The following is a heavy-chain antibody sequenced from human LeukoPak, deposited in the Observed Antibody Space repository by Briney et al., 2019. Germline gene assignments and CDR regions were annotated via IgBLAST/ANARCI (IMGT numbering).Heavy chain of an antibody. CDR3: AARPYCSGGSCYQNWFDP. CDR1: GFTFTSSA. D-gene: IGHD2-15*01. Sequence: SVKVSCKASGFTFTSSAVQWVRQARGQRLEWIGWIVVGSGNTNYAQKFQERVTITRDMSTSTAYMELSSLRSEDTAVYYCAARPYCSGGSCYQNWFDPWGQGTLVTVSS. V-gene: IGHV1-58*01. J-gene: IGHJ5*02. CDR2: IVVGSGNT.